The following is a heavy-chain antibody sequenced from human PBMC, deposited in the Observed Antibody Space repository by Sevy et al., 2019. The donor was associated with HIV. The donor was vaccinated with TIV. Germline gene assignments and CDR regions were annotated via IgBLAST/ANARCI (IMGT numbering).Heavy chain of an antibody. CDR3: ARGKWIQPWKSSYYYYGMDV. V-gene: IGHV1-8*01. J-gene: IGHJ6*02. D-gene: IGHD5-18*01. Sequence: ASVKVSCKASGYTFTSYDINWVRQATGQGLEWMGWMNPNSGNTGYAQKFQGRVTMTRNTSISTAYMELSSLRSEDTAVYYCARGKWIQPWKSSYYYYGMDVWGQGTTVTVSS. CDR2: MNPNSGNT. CDR1: GYTFTSYD.